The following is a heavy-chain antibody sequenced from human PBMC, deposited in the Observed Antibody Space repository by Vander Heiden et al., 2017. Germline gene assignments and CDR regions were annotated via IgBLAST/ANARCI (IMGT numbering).Heavy chain of an antibody. CDR3: ARKRYSSGWDFDY. D-gene: IGHD6-19*01. V-gene: IGHV4-39*01. Sequence: QLQLQETGPGLVKPSETLTLTCTASGDSSSRGTHYWGWVRQPPGKGLEWIGTIYYSGRTFYKPSLRSRATISVDTSKNQFSLKLNSVTAADTAVYYCARKRYSSGWDFDYWGQGVLVTVSS. CDR1: GDSSSRGTHY. CDR2: IYYSGRT. J-gene: IGHJ4*02.